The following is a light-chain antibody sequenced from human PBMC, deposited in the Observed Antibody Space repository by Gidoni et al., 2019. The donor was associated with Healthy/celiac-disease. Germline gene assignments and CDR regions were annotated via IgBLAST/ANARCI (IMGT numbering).Light chain of an antibody. Sequence: MLSTLSTATLSLSPGETATLSCRASQSVTSYFALYQQKPGHAPRLLIYDASNRATGLPARFSGSGSGTDFTLPTSSLEPEDFAVYYCQQRSNWTPITFGQGTRLEIK. CDR2: DAS. CDR3: QQRSNWTPIT. V-gene: IGKV3-11*01. J-gene: IGKJ5*01. CDR1: QSVTSY.